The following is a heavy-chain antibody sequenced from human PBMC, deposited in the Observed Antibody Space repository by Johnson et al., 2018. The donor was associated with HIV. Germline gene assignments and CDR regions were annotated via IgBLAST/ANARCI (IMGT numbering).Heavy chain of an antibody. CDR2: ISYDGSNK. J-gene: IGHJ3*02. CDR3: AREGGQWLVLVDAFDI. Sequence: QVLLVESGGGVVQPGRSLRLSCAASGFTFSSYGMHWVRQAPGKGLEWVAVISYDGSNKYYADSVKGRFTISRDNSKNTLYLQMNSLRAEDTAVYYCAREGGQWLVLVDAFDIWGQGTMVTVSS. V-gene: IGHV3-30*03. D-gene: IGHD6-19*01. CDR1: GFTFSSYG.